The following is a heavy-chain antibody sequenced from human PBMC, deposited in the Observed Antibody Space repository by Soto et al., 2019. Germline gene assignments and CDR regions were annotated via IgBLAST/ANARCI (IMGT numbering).Heavy chain of an antibody. J-gene: IGHJ4*02. CDR2: IKYDGSDK. V-gene: IGHV3-7*01. CDR1: GFTSSRYW. Sequence: GGSLRLSCAASGFTSSRYWMTWVRQAPGKGLEWVANIKYDGSDKNYGDSVKGRFTISRDNSKKTLYLQMNSLRPEDTALYYCAKDEYYYSRSGYYIFDSWGQGTLVTVSS. CDR3: AKDEYYYSRSGYYIFDS. D-gene: IGHD3-22*01.